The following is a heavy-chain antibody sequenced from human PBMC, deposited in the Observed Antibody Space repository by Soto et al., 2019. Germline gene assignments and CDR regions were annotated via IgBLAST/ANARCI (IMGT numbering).Heavy chain of an antibody. CDR1: GYTFTGYH. Sequence: ASVKVSCKGSGYTFTGYHMHWVRQAPGQGLEWMGWINPNSGGTKYEQKFQGRVTMTRDTSISTAYMYLSRLSSDATAVSYCARVVVAATLSYYYYGMDVWGQGTTVTVSS. CDR2: INPNSGGT. J-gene: IGHJ6*02. D-gene: IGHD2-15*01. V-gene: IGHV1-2*02. CDR3: ARVVVAATLSYYYYGMDV.